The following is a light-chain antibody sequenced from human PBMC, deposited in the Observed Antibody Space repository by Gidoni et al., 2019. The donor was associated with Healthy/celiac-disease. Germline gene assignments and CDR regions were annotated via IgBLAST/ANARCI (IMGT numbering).Light chain of an antibody. CDR3: GTWDSSLSAGLVV. V-gene: IGLV1-51*02. CDR1: SPNIGNNY. CDR2: ENN. Sequence: QSVLTQPPSVSTGPGQQVTISCSGSSPNIGNNYVSCYQQLPGTAPKLLIYENNKRPSGIPDRFSGSKSGTSATLGITGLQTGDEADYYCGTWDSSLSAGLVVFGGGTKLTVL. J-gene: IGLJ2*01.